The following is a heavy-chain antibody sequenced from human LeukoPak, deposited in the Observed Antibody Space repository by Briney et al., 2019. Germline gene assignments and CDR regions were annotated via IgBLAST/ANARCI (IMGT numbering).Heavy chain of an antibody. D-gene: IGHD1-26*01. J-gene: IGHJ4*02. V-gene: IGHV3-23*01. CDR3: TKRVKYGGTWDHFAD. Sequence: GGSLRLSCAASGFTFDNYRMSWVRQAPGKGLEWVSTVNADGGNTYYADSVKGRSTISRDNSKSTLILQMNRLRVEDTALYYCTKRVKYGGTWDHFADWGQGTLVTVSS. CDR2: VNADGGNT. CDR1: GFTFDNYR.